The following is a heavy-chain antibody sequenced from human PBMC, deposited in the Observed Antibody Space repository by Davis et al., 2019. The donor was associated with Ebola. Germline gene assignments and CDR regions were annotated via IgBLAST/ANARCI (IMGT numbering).Heavy chain of an antibody. D-gene: IGHD5-18*01. CDR2: IKQDGSEK. Sequence: AGSLRLSCAASGFTFSRYWMSWVRQAPGKGLEGVANIKQDGSEKYYVDSVKGRLTISRDNAKNSLYLQMNSLRAEDTALYYCARGQKGGYSYGLYYYYDMDVWGQGTTVTVSS. V-gene: IGHV3-7*03. CDR3: ARGQKGGYSYGLYYYYDMDV. J-gene: IGHJ6*02. CDR1: GFTFSRYW.